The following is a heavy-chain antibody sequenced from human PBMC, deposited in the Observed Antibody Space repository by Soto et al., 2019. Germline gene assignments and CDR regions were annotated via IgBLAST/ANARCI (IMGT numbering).Heavy chain of an antibody. J-gene: IGHJ4*02. Sequence: PGGSLRLSCVGTGLNFDDFAMHWVRQAPGEGLEWVSGITWNSRVLAYADSVKGRFTISRDNARNSLYLQMDSLRDEDTALYYCAKGRYDFWSPYYFDSWGQGTLVTVSS. D-gene: IGHD3-3*01. CDR1: GLNFDDFA. CDR2: ITWNSRVL. CDR3: AKGRYDFWSPYYFDS. V-gene: IGHV3-9*01.